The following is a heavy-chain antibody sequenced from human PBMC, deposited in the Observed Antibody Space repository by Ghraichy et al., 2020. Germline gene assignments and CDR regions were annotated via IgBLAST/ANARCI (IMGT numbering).Heavy chain of an antibody. Sequence: GGSLRLSCAASGFTFSNYWMSWVRQAPGKGLEWVANMDQDGTEKYYVDSVKGRFTISRDNARNSLYLQMNSLSAEDTAVYYCARDRRAVTGTRFDFDCWGQGTLVTVPS. J-gene: IGHJ4*02. D-gene: IGHD6-19*01. CDR1: GFTFSNYW. CDR2: MDQDGTEK. V-gene: IGHV3-7*03. CDR3: ARDRRAVTGTRFDFDC.